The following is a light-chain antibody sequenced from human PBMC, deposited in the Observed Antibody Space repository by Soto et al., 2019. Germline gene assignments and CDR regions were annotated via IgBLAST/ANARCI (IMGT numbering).Light chain of an antibody. J-gene: IGKJ1*01. Sequence: DIQMTQSPSTLSASVGDRVTITCRASQTISSWLAWYQQKPGKAPTLLIYDASSLESGVPSRFSGSGSGTEFTLTISSLQPDDFATYYCQQYNSYPWTFGQGTKVDI. V-gene: IGKV1-5*01. CDR1: QTISSW. CDR2: DAS. CDR3: QQYNSYPWT.